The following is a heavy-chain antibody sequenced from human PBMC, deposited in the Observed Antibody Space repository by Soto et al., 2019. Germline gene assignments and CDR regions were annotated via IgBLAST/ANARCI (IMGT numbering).Heavy chain of an antibody. D-gene: IGHD3-3*01. CDR1: GLTLRTYA. J-gene: IGHJ6*02. Sequence: SLTHSVSTSGLTLRTYAVSRLRQAPGTRLEWVSAISGSGGSTYYADSVKGRFTISRDNSKNTLYLQMNSLRAEDTAVYYCAKDHKALEWLSHYYHYYGMDVWGQGT. CDR2: ISGSGGST. V-gene: IGHV3-23*01. CDR3: AKDHKALEWLSHYYHYYGMDV.